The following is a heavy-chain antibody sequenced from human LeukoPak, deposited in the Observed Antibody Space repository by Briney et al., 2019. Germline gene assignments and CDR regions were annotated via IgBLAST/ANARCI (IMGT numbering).Heavy chain of an antibody. V-gene: IGHV5-51*01. D-gene: IGHD3-3*01. CDR2: IYPGDSDT. Sequence: GESLKISCKGSGYSFTGYWIGWVRQMPGKGLEWMGIIYPGDSDTRYSPSFQGQVTISADKSISTAYLQWSSLKASDTAMHYCARSPSGYWAMLDYWGQGTLVTVSS. CDR1: GYSFTGYW. CDR3: ARSPSGYWAMLDY. J-gene: IGHJ4*02.